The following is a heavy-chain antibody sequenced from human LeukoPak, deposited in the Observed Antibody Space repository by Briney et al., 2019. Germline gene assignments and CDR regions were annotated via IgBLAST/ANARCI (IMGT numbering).Heavy chain of an antibody. J-gene: IGHJ6*02. CDR2: IWGSGSST. CDR1: GFTFSSYP. CDR3: ARGVMGDKYRLPPVDV. D-gene: IGHD2-2*01. Sequence: GGSLRLSCAASGFTFSSYPMSWARQAPRTGLEWVSAIWGSGSSTDYADTVNGPFTISRDNTTNKLFLQINSLRAEDTAVYYCARGVMGDKYRLPPVDVWGQGTTVTVAS. V-gene: IGHV3-23*01.